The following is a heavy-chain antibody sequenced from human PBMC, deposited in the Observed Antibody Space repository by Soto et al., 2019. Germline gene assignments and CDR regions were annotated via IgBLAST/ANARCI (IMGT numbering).Heavy chain of an antibody. CDR1: TGSFSVYS. J-gene: IGHJ3*01. D-gene: IGHD1-1*01. CDR2: TYGSGST. CDR3: ARGQTVRAYEF. V-gene: IGHV4-59*13. Sequence: SETLSLTCTLSTGSFSVYSWSWVRQVPGKGLEWIGYTYGSGSTNYNPSLKSRVTISIDTAKNQFSLRLSSVTAADTAVYFCARGQTVRAYEFWGQGTMVTVSS.